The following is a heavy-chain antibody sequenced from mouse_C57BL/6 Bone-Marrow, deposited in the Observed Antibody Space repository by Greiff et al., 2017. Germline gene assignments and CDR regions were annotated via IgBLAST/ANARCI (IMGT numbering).Heavy chain of an antibody. J-gene: IGHJ1*03. CDR1: GYTFTSYW. CDR3: ARPYYSNYWYFDV. V-gene: IGHV1-55*01. D-gene: IGHD2-5*01. Sequence: QVHVKQPGAELVKPGASVKMSCKASGYTFTSYWITWVKQRPGQGLEWIGDIYPGSGSTNYNEKFKSKATLTVDTSSSTAYMQISSLTSEDSAVYYCARPYYSNYWYFDVWGTGTTVTVSS. CDR2: IYPGSGST.